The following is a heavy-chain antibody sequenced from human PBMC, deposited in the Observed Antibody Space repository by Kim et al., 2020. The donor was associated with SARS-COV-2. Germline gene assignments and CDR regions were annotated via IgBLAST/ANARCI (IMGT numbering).Heavy chain of an antibody. CDR1: GFTFSSYA. D-gene: IGHD3-10*01. V-gene: IGHV3-23*01. Sequence: GGSLRLSCAASGFTFSSYAMSWVRQAPGKGLEWVSAISGSGGSTYYADSVKGRFTISRDNSKNTLYLQMNSLRAEDTAVYYCAKVAGYGSGSYYIFGGVDYYYYYGMDVWGQGTTVTVSS. J-gene: IGHJ6*02. CDR2: ISGSGGST. CDR3: AKVAGYGSGSYYIFGGVDYYYYYGMDV.